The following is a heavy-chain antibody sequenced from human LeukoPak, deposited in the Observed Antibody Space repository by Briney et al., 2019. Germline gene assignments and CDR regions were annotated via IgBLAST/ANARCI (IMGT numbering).Heavy chain of an antibody. D-gene: IGHD1-26*01. V-gene: IGHV3-23*01. J-gene: IGHJ2*01. CDR3: AKDRTMGASYWYFDL. Sequence: GGSLRLSCAASGSTFSSYAMSWARQAPGKGLEWVSGISSSGSGGNTYYADSVKGRFTISRDNSKNTLFLHMNTLRAEDTAIYYCAKDRTMGASYWYFDLWGRGTLVTVSS. CDR2: ISSSGSGGNT. CDR1: GSTFSSYA.